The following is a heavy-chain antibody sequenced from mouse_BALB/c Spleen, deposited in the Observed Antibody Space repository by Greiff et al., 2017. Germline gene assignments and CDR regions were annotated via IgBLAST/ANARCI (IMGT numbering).Heavy chain of an antibody. CDR2: IDPFNGGT. CDR1: GYSFTSYY. J-gene: IGHJ4*01. CDR3: ARGGGPMDY. Sequence: EVQLQQSGPELMKPGASVKISCKASGYSFTSYYMHWVKQSHGKSLEWIGYIDPFNGGTSYNQKFKGKATLTVDKSSSTAYMHLSSLTSEDSAVYYCARGGGPMDYWGQGTSVTVSS. V-gene: IGHV1S135*01.